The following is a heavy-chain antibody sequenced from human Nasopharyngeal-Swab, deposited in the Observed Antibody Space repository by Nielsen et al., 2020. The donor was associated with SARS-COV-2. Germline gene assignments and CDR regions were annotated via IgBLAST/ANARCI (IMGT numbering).Heavy chain of an antibody. D-gene: IGHD6-13*01. J-gene: IGHJ4*02. Sequence: GESLKISCAASGFTFSGYWMHWVRQTPGKGLVWVSRINTDGSTTDYADSVEGRFTISRDNAKNTLFLQMNSLRAEDTAVYYCARVYYASSSTGDLDYWGQGTLVTVSS. CDR1: GFTFSGYW. CDR3: ARVYYASSSTGDLDY. CDR2: INTDGSTT. V-gene: IGHV3-74*01.